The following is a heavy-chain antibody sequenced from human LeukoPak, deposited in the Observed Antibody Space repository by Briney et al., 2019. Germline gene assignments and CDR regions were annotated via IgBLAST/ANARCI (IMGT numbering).Heavy chain of an antibody. CDR3: ARGGIVLRSAFDI. V-gene: IGHV3-11*06. J-gene: IGHJ3*02. Sequence: GGSLRLSCAASGFTLSDYYMSWIRQAPGKGLEWVSYISSSTSYTNHADSVKGRFTISRDNAKNSLYLQMNSLRAEDTAVYYCARGGIVLRSAFDIWGQGTMVTVSS. D-gene: IGHD2-8*01. CDR2: ISSSTSYT. CDR1: GFTLSDYY.